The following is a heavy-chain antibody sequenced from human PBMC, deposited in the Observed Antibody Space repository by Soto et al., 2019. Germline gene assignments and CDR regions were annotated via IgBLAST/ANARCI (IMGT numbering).Heavy chain of an antibody. CDR3: AHIVGAPNWFDP. V-gene: IGHV2-5*02. CDR1: GFSLSTSGVG. CDR2: IYWDDDK. D-gene: IGHD1-26*01. J-gene: IGHJ5*02. Sequence: QITLKESGPTLVKPTQTLTLTCTFSGFSLSTSGVGVGWIRXPPGKALEWLALIYWDDDKRYSPSLKSRLTITKDTAKNQVVLTVTXMAPXDTATYYCAHIVGAPNWFDPWGQGTLVTVSS.